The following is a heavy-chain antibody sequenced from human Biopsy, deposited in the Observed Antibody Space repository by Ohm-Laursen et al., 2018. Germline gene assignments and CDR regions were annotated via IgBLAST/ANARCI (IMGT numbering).Heavy chain of an antibody. V-gene: IGHV4-59*02. Sequence: SDTLSLTCPVSGDSVTKYYWSWIRQPPGKGLEWIGHIYYSVMTNYNPSLQSRVSISVDTSRNQVSLTLSSVTAADMAVYYCARDSGILNYGNFKYYHYYGMDVWGQGTKVTVSS. CDR3: ARDSGILNYGNFKYYHYYGMDV. J-gene: IGHJ6*02. CDR2: IYYSVMT. CDR1: GDSVTKYY. D-gene: IGHD4-11*01.